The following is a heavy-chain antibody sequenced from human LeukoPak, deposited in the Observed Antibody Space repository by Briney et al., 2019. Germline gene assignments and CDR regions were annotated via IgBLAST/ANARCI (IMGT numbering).Heavy chain of an antibody. CDR1: GFTFSTYE. V-gene: IGHV3-48*03. J-gene: IGHJ5*02. Sequence: PGGSLRLSCAASGFTFSTYEMNWVRQAPGKGLEWVSFISHSGETIYYADSVKGRFTISRDNAKNSLYLQMNSLRVEDTAVYHCARDRIRHTDSTWFDPWGQGTLVSVSS. CDR3: ARDRIRHTDSTWFDP. D-gene: IGHD2-21*01. CDR2: ISHSGETI.